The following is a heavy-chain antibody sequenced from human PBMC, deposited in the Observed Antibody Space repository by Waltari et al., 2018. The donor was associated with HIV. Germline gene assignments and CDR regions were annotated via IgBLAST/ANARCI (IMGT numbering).Heavy chain of an antibody. V-gene: IGHV3-7*01. CDR3: ARLVYTGSYIDSFDV. CDR2: IKDDGTEK. Sequence: EVQLVESGGGLVQPGGSLRLSCAAAGFTFSNYWMNWVRQTSTKGLEWVANIKDDGTEKYYVDSVKGRFTISRDNARNSLFLQMNSLRVEDTAVYYCARLVYTGSYIDSFDVWGQGTKATVSS. J-gene: IGHJ3*01. D-gene: IGHD1-26*01. CDR1: GFTFSNYW.